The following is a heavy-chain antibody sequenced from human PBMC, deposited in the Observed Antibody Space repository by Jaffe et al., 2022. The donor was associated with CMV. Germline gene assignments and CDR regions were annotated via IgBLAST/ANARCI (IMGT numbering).Heavy chain of an antibody. CDR3: ARGAEDYNSGWYEAFDF. CDR1: GYTFASHG. V-gene: IGHV1-18*04. J-gene: IGHJ3*01. CDR2: ISVYSGDT. Sequence: QVQLVQSGAEVKKPGASVKVSCKASGYTFASHGLSWVRQAPGQGLEWMGWISVYSGDTNYAQKFQGRVTMTTDTSTDTAHMELRSLRSDDTAMYYCARGAEDYNSGWYEAFDFWGQGTMVTVSS. D-gene: IGHD6-19*01.